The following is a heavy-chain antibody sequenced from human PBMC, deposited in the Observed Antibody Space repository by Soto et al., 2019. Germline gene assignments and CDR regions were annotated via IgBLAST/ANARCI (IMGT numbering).Heavy chain of an antibody. J-gene: IGHJ4*02. Sequence: QVQLVQSGAEEKKPGASVKVSCKASGYTFTAYAMHWVGQAPGQRLEWMGWINAGNGNTKYSQKFQGRVTITRDTSASTAYMELSSLRSEDTAVYYCARAVAVPADFDYWGQGTLVTVSS. CDR3: ARAVAVPADFDY. V-gene: IGHV1-3*05. CDR1: GYTFTAYA. CDR2: INAGNGNT. D-gene: IGHD6-19*01.